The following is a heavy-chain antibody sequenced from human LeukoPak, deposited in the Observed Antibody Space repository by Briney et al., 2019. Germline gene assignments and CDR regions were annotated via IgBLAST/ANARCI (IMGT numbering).Heavy chain of an antibody. V-gene: IGHV3-53*01. CDR3: ARGEVAARLLDY. Sequence: GGSLRLSCTVSGFTVSSNSMSWVRQAPGKGLEWVSVIYSGGSTYYADSVKGRFTISRDNSKNTLYLQVNSLRAEDTAVYYCARGEVAARLLDYWGQGTLVTVSS. J-gene: IGHJ4*02. CDR1: GFTVSSNS. CDR2: IYSGGST. D-gene: IGHD2-15*01.